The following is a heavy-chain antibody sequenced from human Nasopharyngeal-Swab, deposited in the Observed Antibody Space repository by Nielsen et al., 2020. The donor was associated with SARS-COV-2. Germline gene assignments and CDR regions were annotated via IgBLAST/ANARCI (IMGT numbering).Heavy chain of an antibody. CDR1: GFPFSVYA. V-gene: IGHV3-23*01. CDR3: AKIAVAVRVYWHFDI. D-gene: IGHD6-19*01. CDR2: ISGGDGTT. Sequence: GGSLRLSCAASGFPFSVYAMSWVRQAPGKGLEWVAAISGGDGTTYYADSVKDRFTISRDNSKNTLYLQMHSLTADDTAVYYCAKIAVAVRVYWHFDIWGRGTLVTVSS. J-gene: IGHJ2*01.